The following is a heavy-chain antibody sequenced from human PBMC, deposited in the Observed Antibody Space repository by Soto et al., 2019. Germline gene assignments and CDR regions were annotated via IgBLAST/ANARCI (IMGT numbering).Heavy chain of an antibody. CDR2: IIPIFGTA. D-gene: IGHD5-18*01. CDR1: GGTFSSYA. CDR3: ARAVDTAMVSPYYYGMDV. V-gene: IGHV1-69*01. J-gene: IGHJ6*02. Sequence: QVQLVQSGAEVKKPGSSVKVSCKASGGTFSSYAISWVRQAPGQGLEWMGGIIPIFGTANYAQKFQGRVTITADESTSTAYMELSSLRSEDTAMYYCARAVDTAMVSPYYYGMDVWGQGTTVTVSS.